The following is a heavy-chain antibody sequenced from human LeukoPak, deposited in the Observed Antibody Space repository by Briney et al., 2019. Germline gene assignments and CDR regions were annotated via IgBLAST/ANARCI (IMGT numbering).Heavy chain of an antibody. D-gene: IGHD2-2*01. J-gene: IGHJ6*03. Sequence: SETLSLTCTVSGGSISSSSYYWGWIRQPPGKGLEWIGSIYYSGSTYYNPSLKSRVTISVDTSKNQFSLKLSSVTAADTPVYYCVGYGSSPTSPSYYYYMDVWGKGPPFTVSS. CDR3: VGYGSSPTSPSYYYYMDV. V-gene: IGHV4-39*01. CDR1: GGSISSSSYY. CDR2: IYYSGST.